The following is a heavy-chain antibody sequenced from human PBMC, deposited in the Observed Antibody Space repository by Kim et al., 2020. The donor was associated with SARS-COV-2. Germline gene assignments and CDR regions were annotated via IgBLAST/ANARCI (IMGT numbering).Heavy chain of an antibody. V-gene: IGHV4-34*01. D-gene: IGHD3-3*01. CDR2: INHSGST. J-gene: IGHJ4*02. CDR3: ARNLRFLEWLSWPGTLDY. CDR1: GGSFSGYY. Sequence: SETLSLTCAVYGGSFSGYYWSWIRQPPGKGLEWIGEINHSGSTNYNPSLKSRVTISVDTSKNQFSLKLSSVTAADTAVYYCARNLRFLEWLSWPGTLDYWGQGTLVTVSS.